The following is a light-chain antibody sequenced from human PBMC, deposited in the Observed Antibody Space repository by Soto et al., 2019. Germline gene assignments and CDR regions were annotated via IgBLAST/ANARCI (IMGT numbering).Light chain of an antibody. CDR3: QSYDSSLSGWV. Sequence: QSVLTQPPSVSGAPGQRVTISCTGSSSNIGAGYDVHWYQQLPGTAPKLLIYSNTNRPSGVPDRLSGSKSGASASLVITGLQAEDEADYYCQSYDSSLSGWVFGGGTKLTVL. CDR1: SSNIGAGYD. CDR2: SNT. V-gene: IGLV1-40*01. J-gene: IGLJ2*01.